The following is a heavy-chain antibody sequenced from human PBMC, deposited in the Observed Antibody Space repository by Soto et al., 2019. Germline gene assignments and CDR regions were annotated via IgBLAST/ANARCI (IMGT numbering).Heavy chain of an antibody. J-gene: IGHJ6*02. V-gene: IGHV1-18*01. CDR1: GYSFTRYG. CDR2: ISGYNGKT. CDR3: GREGGRPHYDYAMHV. D-gene: IGHD3-10*01. Sequence: QVQLVQSGNEVKKPGASVNVSCKASGYSFTRYGISWVRQAPGQGLEWMGWISGYNGKTKYAQKLQGRVSMTTDTSPGTAYMELRHLGSDDTAVYYCGREGGRPHYDYAMHVWGQGTTVTVSS.